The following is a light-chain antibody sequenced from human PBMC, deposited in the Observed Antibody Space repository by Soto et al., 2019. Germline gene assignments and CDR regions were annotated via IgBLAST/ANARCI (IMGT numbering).Light chain of an antibody. CDR3: QQRTNSEIT. Sequence: EIVLTQSPATLSLSPGERATLSCRASQSVSRYLAWYQQKPGQAPRLLIYDASNTATGIPARFSGSGSGTDFTLTISNLEPEDFAVYYCQQRTNSEITFGPDQSGYQT. CDR2: DAS. V-gene: IGKV3-11*01. CDR1: QSVSRY. J-gene: IGKJ3*01.